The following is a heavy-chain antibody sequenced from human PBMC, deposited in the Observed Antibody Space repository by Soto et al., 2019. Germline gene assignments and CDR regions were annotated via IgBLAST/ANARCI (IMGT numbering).Heavy chain of an antibody. J-gene: IGHJ4*02. D-gene: IGHD6-19*01. CDR1: GGSFSGYY. CDR2: INHSGST. V-gene: IGHV4-34*01. CDR3: ARGWYSSGWYYFDY. Sequence: ETRSLTCAVYGGSFSGYYWSWIRQPPGKGLEWIGEINHSGSTNYNPSLKSRVTISVDTSKNQFSLKLSSVTAADTAVYYCARGWYSSGWYYFDYWGQGTLVTVSS.